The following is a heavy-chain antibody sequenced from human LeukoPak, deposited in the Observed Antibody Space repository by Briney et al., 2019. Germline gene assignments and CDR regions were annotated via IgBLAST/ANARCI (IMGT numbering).Heavy chain of an antibody. D-gene: IGHD1-20*01. CDR3: ARGVDYNCYFDY. CDR1: GGSISSYY. CDR2: IYYTGST. V-gene: IGHV4-59*01. Sequence: SETLSLTCTVSGGSISSYYWSWIRQPPGKGLEFIEYIYYTGSTNYKPSLKSRVSISIETSKNQFSLKLSSVTAADTAVYYCARGVDYNCYFDYWGQGSLVTVSS. J-gene: IGHJ4*02.